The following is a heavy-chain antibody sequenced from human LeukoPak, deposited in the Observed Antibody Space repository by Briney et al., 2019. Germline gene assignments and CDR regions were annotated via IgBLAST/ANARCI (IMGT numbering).Heavy chain of an antibody. CDR2: IYYSGST. D-gene: IGHD3-22*01. CDR1: GGSISSSSYY. CDR3: ARHFPRSGYVTPFDY. Sequence: PSETLSLTCTVSGGSISSSSYYWGWIRRPPGKGLDWIGSIYYSGSTYYNPSLKSRVTISVDTSKNQFSLKLSSVTAADTAVYYCARHFPRSGYVTPFDYWGQGTLVTVSS. V-gene: IGHV4-39*01. J-gene: IGHJ4*02.